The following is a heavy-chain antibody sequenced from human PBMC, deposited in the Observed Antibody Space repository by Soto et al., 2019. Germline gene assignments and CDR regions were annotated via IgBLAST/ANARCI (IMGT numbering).Heavy chain of an antibody. V-gene: IGHV4-4*02. J-gene: IGHJ5*02. Sequence: PSETPSLTCPVSGDTVSRTRWGRWGRLSPGRGLEWIGDIYHLGTTNYNPSLKRRVSISLDKSKNQFSLKLTSVTAADTAVYFCARTGKFYYYDMSGLPFDPWGPGVLVTVSS. D-gene: IGHD3-22*01. CDR3: ARTGKFYYYDMSGLPFDP. CDR1: GDTVSRTRW. CDR2: IYHLGTT.